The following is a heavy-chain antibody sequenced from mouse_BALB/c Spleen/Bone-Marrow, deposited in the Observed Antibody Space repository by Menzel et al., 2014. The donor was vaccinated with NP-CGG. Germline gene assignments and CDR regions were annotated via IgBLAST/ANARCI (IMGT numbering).Heavy chain of an antibody. CDR2: INPSDGAT. Sequence: VQLQQSGAELVKPGASVKLSCKASGYTFTSYYLYWVKPRPGQGLEWIGEINPSDGATKFNEKFKTKATLTVDKSSSTAYMQLSSLTSEDSAVYYCTRRSLLSDYYSMDYWGQGTSVTVSS. J-gene: IGHJ4*01. V-gene: IGHV1S81*02. CDR1: GYTFTSYY. D-gene: IGHD2-10*01. CDR3: TRRSLLSDYYSMDY.